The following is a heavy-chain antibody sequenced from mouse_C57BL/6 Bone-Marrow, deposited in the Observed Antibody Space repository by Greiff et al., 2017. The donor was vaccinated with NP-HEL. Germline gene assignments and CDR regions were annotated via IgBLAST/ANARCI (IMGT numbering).Heavy chain of an antibody. Sequence: EVQVVESGGGLVQPGGSMKLSCVASGFTFSNYWMNWVRQSPEKGLEWVAQIRLKSDNYATHYAESVKGRFTISRDDSKSSVYLQMNNLRAEDTGIYYCTAHYGSSYSAWFAYWGQGTLVTVSA. J-gene: IGHJ3*01. CDR2: IRLKSDNYAT. D-gene: IGHD1-1*01. V-gene: IGHV6-3*01. CDR1: GFTFSNYW. CDR3: TAHYGSSYSAWFAY.